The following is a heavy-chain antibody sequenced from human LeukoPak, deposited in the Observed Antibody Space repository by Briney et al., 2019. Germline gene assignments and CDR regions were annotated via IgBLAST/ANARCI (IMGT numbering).Heavy chain of an antibody. V-gene: IGHV3-72*01. CDR3: AREYSAGLDY. CDR1: GITFSDHY. J-gene: IGHJ4*02. CDR2: IRSKVNDYTA. Sequence: GGSLRLSCAASGITFSDHYMDWVRQAPGKGLEWVGRIRSKVNDYTAEYAASVKGRFTMSRDDSKNSLYLQMNTLITEDTAEYYCAREYSAGLDYWGQGTLVTVSS. D-gene: IGHD2-21*01.